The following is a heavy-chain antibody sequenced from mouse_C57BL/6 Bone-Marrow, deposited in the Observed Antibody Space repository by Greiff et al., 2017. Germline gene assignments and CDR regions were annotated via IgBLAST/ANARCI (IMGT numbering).Heavy chain of an antibody. V-gene: IGHV3-5*01. CDR3: ARDGGYSGFDY. CDR1: GISITTGNYR. D-gene: IGHD2-3*01. Sequence: EVQLQQSGPGLVKPSQTVFLTCTVTGISITTGNYRWSWIRQFPGNKLEWIGYIYYSGTITYNPSLTSRTTITSDTPKNQFFLEMNSLTAEDTATYYCARDGGYSGFDYWGQGTTLTVSS. CDR2: IYYSGTI. J-gene: IGHJ2*01.